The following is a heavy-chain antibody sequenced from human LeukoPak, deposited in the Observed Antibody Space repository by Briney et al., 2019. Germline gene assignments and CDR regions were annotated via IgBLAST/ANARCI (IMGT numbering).Heavy chain of an antibody. CDR1: GYTFSGYD. Sequence: SVQVSFKASGYTFSGYDIHWVRQAPRQGLEWMGWIDSNSGGTKYAQKFQGRVAMTSDTSMSKAFLYLGSLRSDDTAVYYCARDLVLGYAPPSFDYWGKGTLLTVSS. D-gene: IGHD5-12*01. V-gene: IGHV1-2*02. CDR3: ARDLVLGYAPPSFDY. J-gene: IGHJ4*02. CDR2: IDSNSGGT.